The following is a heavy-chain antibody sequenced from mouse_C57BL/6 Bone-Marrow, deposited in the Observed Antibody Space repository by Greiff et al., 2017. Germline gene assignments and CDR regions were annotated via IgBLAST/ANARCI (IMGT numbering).Heavy chain of an antibody. CDR3: ASDYGSSLAFAY. Sequence: QVQLQQSGAELVRPGTSVKVSCKASGYAFTNYLIEWVKQRPGQGLEWIGVINPGSGGTNFNEKFKGKATLTADKSSSTAYMQLSSLTSEDSAVYFCASDYGSSLAFAYWGQGTLVTVSA. V-gene: IGHV1-54*01. CDR2: INPGSGGT. D-gene: IGHD1-1*01. CDR1: GYAFTNYL. J-gene: IGHJ3*01.